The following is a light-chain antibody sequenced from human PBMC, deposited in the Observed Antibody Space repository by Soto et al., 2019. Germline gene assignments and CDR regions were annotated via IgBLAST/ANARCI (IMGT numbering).Light chain of an antibody. V-gene: IGLV1-51*01. CDR3: GTWDSGLSAAV. J-gene: IGLJ2*01. Sequence: QSVLTQPPSVSAAPGQTVTISCSGGSLNIGNNYVSWYQHLPGTAPKLLIYDNDKRSSGIADRFSGSKSGTSATLAITGLQTGDEADYYCGTWDSGLSAAVLGGGTQLTVL. CDR2: DND. CDR1: SLNIGNNY.